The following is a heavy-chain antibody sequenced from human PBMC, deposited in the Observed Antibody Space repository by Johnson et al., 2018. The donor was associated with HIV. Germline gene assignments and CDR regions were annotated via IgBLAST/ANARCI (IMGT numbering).Heavy chain of an antibody. V-gene: IGHV3-30-3*01. CDR1: GFTFSSYA. Sequence: QVQLVESGGGVVQPGRSLRLSCAASGFTFSSYAMHWVRQAPGKGLEWVAVISYDGSNKYYADSVKGRFTISRDNSKNTLYLQMNSLRAEDTAVYYCARSGVLLWFGDKDVAFYIWGQGTMVTVPS. CDR2: ISYDGSNK. D-gene: IGHD3-10*01. J-gene: IGHJ3*02. CDR3: ARSGVLLWFGDKDVAFYI.